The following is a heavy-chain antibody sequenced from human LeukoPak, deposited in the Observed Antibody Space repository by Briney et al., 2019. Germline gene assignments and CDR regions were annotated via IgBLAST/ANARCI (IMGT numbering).Heavy chain of an antibody. CDR3: ARDLLTAMEGQFGY. V-gene: IGHV3-23*01. CDR2: ISGSGAST. J-gene: IGHJ4*02. Sequence: RSGGSLRLSCAASGFTFSSYAMKRVRQAPGKGLERTSTISGSGASTYYADSVKGRFTISRDNAKDSLYMQMNSLRAEDTAVYYCARDLLTAMEGQFGYWGQGTLVTVSS. D-gene: IGHD5-18*01. CDR1: GFTFSSYA.